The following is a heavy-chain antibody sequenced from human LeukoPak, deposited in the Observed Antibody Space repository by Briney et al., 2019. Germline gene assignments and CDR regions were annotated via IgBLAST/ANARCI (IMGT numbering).Heavy chain of an antibody. J-gene: IGHJ6*02. V-gene: IGHV4-59*01. CDR2: IYYSGST. D-gene: IGHD6-13*01. CDR3: ARMDSSSWYYYGMDV. CDR1: GGSISSYY. Sequence: SETLSLTCTVSGGSISSYYWSWIRQPPGKGLEWIGYIYYSGSTNYNPSLKSRVTISVDTSKNQFSLKLSSVTAADTAVYYCARMDSSSWYYYGMDVWGQGTTVTVSS.